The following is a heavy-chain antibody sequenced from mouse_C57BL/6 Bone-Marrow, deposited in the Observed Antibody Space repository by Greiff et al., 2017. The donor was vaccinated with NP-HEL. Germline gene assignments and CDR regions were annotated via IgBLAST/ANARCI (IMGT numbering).Heavy chain of an antibody. CDR2: ILPGSGNT. Sequence: VQLQQSGAELMKPGASVKLSCKATGYTFTGNWIEWVKQRPGHGLEWIGEILPGSGNTYYNERFKGKATFTADTSSNTAYMQLSSLTTEDAAIYYCARDYSGSSYFDYWGQGTTLTVSS. J-gene: IGHJ2*01. V-gene: IGHV1-9*01. D-gene: IGHD1-1*01. CDR1: GYTFTGNW. CDR3: ARDYSGSSYFDY.